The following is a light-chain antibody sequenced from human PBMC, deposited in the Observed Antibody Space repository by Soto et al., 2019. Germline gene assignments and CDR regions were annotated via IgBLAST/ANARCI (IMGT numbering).Light chain of an antibody. CDR3: LQHNTYPYT. V-gene: IGKV1-17*03. J-gene: IGKJ2*01. CDR2: ETS. Sequence: DVQMAQSPSAMSASVGDRVTIASRASQDISRFVAWFQHKPGRAPERLIYETSNLQPGVPSRFSGSGSWTEFTLAISGLQPEDFATYHCLQHNTYPYTFGQGTKLEIK. CDR1: QDISRF.